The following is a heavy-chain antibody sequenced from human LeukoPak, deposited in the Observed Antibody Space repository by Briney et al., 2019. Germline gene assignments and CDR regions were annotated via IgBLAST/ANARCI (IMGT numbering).Heavy chain of an antibody. V-gene: IGHV4-4*07. CDR1: GGSISSYY. CDR3: ARGRCGSGYCHLDY. Sequence: SETLSLTCTVSGGSISSYYWSWIRQPAGNGLEWIGRIYTSGSTNYNPSLKSRVTMSVDTSKNQFSLKLSSVTAADTAVYYCARGRCGSGYCHLDYWGQGTLVTVSS. D-gene: IGHD3-22*01. CDR2: IYTSGST. J-gene: IGHJ4*02.